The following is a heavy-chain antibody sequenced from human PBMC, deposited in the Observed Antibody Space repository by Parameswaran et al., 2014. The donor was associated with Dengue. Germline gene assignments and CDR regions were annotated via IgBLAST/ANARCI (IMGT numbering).Heavy chain of an antibody. D-gene: IGHD1-1*01. Sequence: QAGGSLRLSCAASGFTFSSHWMVWVRQAPGKGLEWVANIKQDGSEEYYADSVKGRFSISRDNAENSLYLQMNSLRAEDTAVYYCVRDRNWANYHWGQGTLVTVSS. CDR2: IKQDGSEE. CDR1: GFTFSSHW. J-gene: IGHJ4*02. V-gene: IGHV3-7*04. CDR3: VRDRNWANYH.